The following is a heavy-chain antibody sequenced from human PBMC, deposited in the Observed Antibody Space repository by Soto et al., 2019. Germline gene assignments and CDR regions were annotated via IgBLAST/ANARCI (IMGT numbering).Heavy chain of an antibody. CDR2: IYYSGST. CDR1: GGSISSGGYY. V-gene: IGHV4-31*03. D-gene: IGHD3-22*01. CDR3: ARVGCYDGSGYNAFHI. Sequence: NPSETLSLTCTVSGGSISSGGYYWSWIRQHPGKGLEWIGYIYYSGSTYYNPSLKSRVTISVDTSKNQFSLKLSSVTAADTAVYYCARVGCYDGSGYNAFHIWGQGTMVTVSS. J-gene: IGHJ3*02.